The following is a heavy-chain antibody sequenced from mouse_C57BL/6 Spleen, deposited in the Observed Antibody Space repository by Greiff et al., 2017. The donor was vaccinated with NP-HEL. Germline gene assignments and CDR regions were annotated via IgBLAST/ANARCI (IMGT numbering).Heavy chain of an antibody. CDR3: ARRGDYDEGYYAMDY. D-gene: IGHD2-4*01. V-gene: IGHV1-22*01. CDR1: GYTFTDYN. Sequence: VQLQQSGPELVKPGASVKMSCKASGYTFTDYNMHWVKQSHGKSLEWIGYINPNNGGTSYNQKFKGKATLTVNKSSSTAYMELRSLTSEDSAVYYGARRGDYDEGYYAMDYWGQGTSVTVAS. J-gene: IGHJ4*01. CDR2: INPNNGGT.